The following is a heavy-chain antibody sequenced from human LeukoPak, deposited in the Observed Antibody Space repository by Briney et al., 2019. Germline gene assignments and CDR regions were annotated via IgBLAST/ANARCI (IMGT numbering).Heavy chain of an antibody. CDR3: ARVSAYYYDSSGLY. V-gene: IGHV3-21*01. CDR1: GFTFSSYS. D-gene: IGHD3-22*01. CDR2: ISSSSYI. J-gene: IGHJ4*02. Sequence: GGSLRLSCAASGFTFSSYSMNWVRQAPGKGLEWVSSISSSSYIYYADSVKGRFTISRDNAKNSLYLQMNSLRAEDTAVYYCARVSAYYYDSSGLYWGQGTLVTVSS.